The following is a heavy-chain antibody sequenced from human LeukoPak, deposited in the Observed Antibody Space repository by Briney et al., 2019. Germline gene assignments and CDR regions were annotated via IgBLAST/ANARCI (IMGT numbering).Heavy chain of an antibody. V-gene: IGHV5-51*01. Sequence: GESLKISCKGSGYSFTSYSIGWVRQMPGKGLEWMGIIYPGDSDTRYSPSFQGQVTISADKSISTAYLQWSSLKASDTAMYYCARRIAAADNWFDPWGQGTRVTVSS. CDR2: IYPGDSDT. D-gene: IGHD6-13*01. J-gene: IGHJ5*02. CDR1: GYSFTSYS. CDR3: ARRIAAADNWFDP.